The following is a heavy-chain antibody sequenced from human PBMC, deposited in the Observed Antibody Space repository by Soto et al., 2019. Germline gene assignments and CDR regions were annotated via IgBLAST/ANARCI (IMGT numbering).Heavy chain of an antibody. CDR3: AKDKGGSWYAVSY. CDR2: ISWDGGST. V-gene: IGHV3-43*01. D-gene: IGHD6-13*01. Sequence: EVQLVESGGVVVQPGGSLRLSCAASGFTFDDDTMHWVRQVPGKGLEWVSLISWDGGSTYYADSVKGRFNISRDNSKNSLDLQMNSLSTEDTPLYYCAKDKGGSWYAVSYWGHGTLVTVSS. CDR1: GFTFDDDT. J-gene: IGHJ4*01.